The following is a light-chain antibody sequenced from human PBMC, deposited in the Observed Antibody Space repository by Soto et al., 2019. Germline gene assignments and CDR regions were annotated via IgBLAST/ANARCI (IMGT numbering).Light chain of an antibody. J-gene: IGKJ1*01. CDR3: QQFNSYSVT. Sequence: DIQMTQSPSTLSASVGDRDTITCRASQSISSWLAWYQQKPGKAPKLLIYDASSLESGVPSRFSGSGSGTEFTLTISSLQPDDFATYYCQQFNSYSVTFGQGTKVDIK. CDR2: DAS. CDR1: QSISSW. V-gene: IGKV1-5*01.